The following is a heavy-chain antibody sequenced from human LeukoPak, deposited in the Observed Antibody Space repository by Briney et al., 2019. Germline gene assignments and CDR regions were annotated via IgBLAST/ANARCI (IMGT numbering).Heavy chain of an antibody. D-gene: IGHD5-24*01. J-gene: IGHJ4*02. CDR2: ISGSGGST. Sequence: GGSLRLSCAASGLTFSSYAMSWVRQAPGKGLEWVSAISGSGGSTYYADSVKGRFTISRDNSKNTLYLQMNSLRAEDTAIYYCAKPETPAGPHFDYWGQGTLVTVSS. CDR3: AKPETPAGPHFDY. CDR1: GLTFSSYA. V-gene: IGHV3-23*01.